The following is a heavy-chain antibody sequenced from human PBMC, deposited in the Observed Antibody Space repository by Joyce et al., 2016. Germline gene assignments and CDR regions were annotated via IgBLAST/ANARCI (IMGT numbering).Heavy chain of an antibody. J-gene: IGHJ4*02. CDR3: ARLRRWSGPSDC. CDR1: GFTFSSYW. D-gene: IGHD4-23*01. CDR2: INRDGSST. V-gene: IGHV3-74*03. Sequence: EVQLVESGGGLVQPGGSLRLSCAASGFTFSSYWMYWVSKAPGKGRGWVSRINRDGSSTTYADSVKGRFTISRDNAKNTLYLQMNSLRAEDTAVYYCARLRRWSGPSDCWGQGTLVTVSS.